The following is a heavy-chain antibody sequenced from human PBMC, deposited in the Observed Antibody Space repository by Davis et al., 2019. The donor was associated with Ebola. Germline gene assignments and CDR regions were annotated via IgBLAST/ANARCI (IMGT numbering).Heavy chain of an antibody. V-gene: IGHV4-30-2*03. J-gene: IGHJ3*02. CDR1: GGSISSGGYA. Sequence: SETLSLTCAVSGGSISSGGYAWSWIRQPPGKGLEWIGYIYHSGTTYYNPSLKSRVTISVDTSKNQFSLKVSSATAADTAVYYCARPWYSGTYYDAYDIWGQGTMVAVSS. CDR2: IYHSGTT. CDR3: ARPWYSGTYYDAYDI. D-gene: IGHD1-26*01.